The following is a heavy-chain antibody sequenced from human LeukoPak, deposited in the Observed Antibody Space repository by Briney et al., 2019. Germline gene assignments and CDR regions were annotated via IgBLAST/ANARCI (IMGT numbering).Heavy chain of an antibody. CDR3: AKGDGDYNYYYYGMDV. CDR1: GFTFSSYA. D-gene: IGHD4-17*01. Sequence: GGSLRLSCAAPGFTFSSYAMSWVRQAPGKGLEWVSAITDSGGSTYYADSVKGRFTISRDNSKNTLFLQMNSLRAEDTAVYYCAKGDGDYNYYYYGMDVWGQGTTVTVSS. J-gene: IGHJ6*02. V-gene: IGHV3-23*01. CDR2: ITDSGGST.